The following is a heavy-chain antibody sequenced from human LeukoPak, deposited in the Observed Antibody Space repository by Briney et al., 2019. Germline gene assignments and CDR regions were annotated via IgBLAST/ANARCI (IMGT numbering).Heavy chain of an antibody. J-gene: IGHJ5*02. D-gene: IGHD3-10*01. Sequence: PSETLSLTCTVSGGSISSSSYYWGWIRQPPGKGLEWIGSIYYSGSTYYNPSLKSRVTISVDTSKNQFSLKLSSVTAADTAVYYCARDGSGSYFNWFDPWGQGTLVTVSS. CDR3: ARDGSGSYFNWFDP. CDR2: IYYSGST. V-gene: IGHV4-39*02. CDR1: GGSISSSSYY.